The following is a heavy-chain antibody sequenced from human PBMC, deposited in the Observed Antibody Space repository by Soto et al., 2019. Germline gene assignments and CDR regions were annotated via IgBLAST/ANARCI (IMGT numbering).Heavy chain of an antibody. CDR1: GYTFTSYA. V-gene: IGHV1-69*13. D-gene: IGHD4-17*01. CDR3: ARADGDYEDYYYYYGMDV. Sequence: SVKVSCKASGYTFTSYAISWVRQAPGQGLEWMGGIIPIFGTANYAQKFQGRVTITADESTSTAYMELSSLRSEDTAVYYCARADGDYEDYYYYYGMDVWGQGTTVTVSS. J-gene: IGHJ6*02. CDR2: IIPIFGTA.